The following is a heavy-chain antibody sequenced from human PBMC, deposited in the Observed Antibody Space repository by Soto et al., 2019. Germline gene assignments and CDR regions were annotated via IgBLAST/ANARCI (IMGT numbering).Heavy chain of an antibody. CDR3: ARFRIAAGIDY. Sequence: QVQLQESGPGLVKPSQTLSLTCTVSGGSISSGDYYWSWIRQPPGKGLEWIGYIDYSGRTYYNPPLNSRFTISVDTSKIQFPLKLRSVTAAETAVYYCARFRIAAGIDYWGQGPLVTVSS. D-gene: IGHD6-13*01. V-gene: IGHV4-30-4*01. CDR2: IDYSGRT. CDR1: GGSISSGDYY. J-gene: IGHJ4*02.